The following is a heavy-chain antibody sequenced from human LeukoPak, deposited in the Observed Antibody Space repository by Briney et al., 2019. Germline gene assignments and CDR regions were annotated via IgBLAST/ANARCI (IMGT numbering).Heavy chain of an antibody. CDR2: ISAYNGDT. CDR1: LYTFTSYG. CDR3: ARVRGYYDSSGARDY. Sequence: ASLKVSSKASLYTFTSYGISCGRHAPGQGLECRGWISAYNGDTHYTQKLQGRVTMTTGTSTSTAYMELRSLRSDDTAVYYCARVRGYYDSSGARDYWGQGTLVTVSS. D-gene: IGHD3-22*01. V-gene: IGHV1-18*01. J-gene: IGHJ4*02.